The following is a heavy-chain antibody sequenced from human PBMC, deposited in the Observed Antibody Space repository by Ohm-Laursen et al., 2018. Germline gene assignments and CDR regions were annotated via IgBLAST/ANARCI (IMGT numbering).Heavy chain of an antibody. J-gene: IGHJ5*02. D-gene: IGHD2-2*01. Sequence: SQTLSLTCTVSGGAISNYYWSWIRQPPGKGLEWIGHINYSGNTNYNPSLKSRVTISVDTSKNQFSLNLSSVTAADTAVYYCARQEGYCSSTSCYEVWFDPWGQGTLVTVSS. CDR1: GGAISNYY. V-gene: IGHV4-59*08. CDR3: ARQEGYCSSTSCYEVWFDP. CDR2: INYSGNT.